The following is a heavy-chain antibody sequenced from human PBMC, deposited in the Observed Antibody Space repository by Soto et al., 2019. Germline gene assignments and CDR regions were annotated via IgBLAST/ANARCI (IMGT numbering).Heavy chain of an antibody. CDR1: GFTFSSYG. CDR3: AKDTLWFGELLSSLPHYGMDV. V-gene: IGHV3-30*18. D-gene: IGHD3-10*01. Sequence: GGSLRLSCAASGFTFSSYGMHWVRQAPGKGLEWVAVISYDGSNKYYADSVKGRFTISRDNSKNTLYLQMNSLRAEDTAVYYCAKDTLWFGELLSSLPHYGMDVWGQGTTVTVS. CDR2: ISYDGSNK. J-gene: IGHJ6*02.